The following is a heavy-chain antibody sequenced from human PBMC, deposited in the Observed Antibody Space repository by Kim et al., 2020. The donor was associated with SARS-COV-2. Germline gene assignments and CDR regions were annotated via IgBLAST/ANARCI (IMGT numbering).Heavy chain of an antibody. CDR3: AREGGATSPYYYYYGMDV. CDR2: IYSGGST. V-gene: IGHV3-66*02. Sequence: GGSLRLSCAASGFTVSSNYMSWVRQAPGKGLEWVSVIYSGGSTYYADSVKGRFTISRDNSKNTLYLQMNSLRAEDTAVYYCAREGGATSPYYYYYGMDVWGQGTTVTVSS. CDR1: GFTVSSNY. J-gene: IGHJ6*02. D-gene: IGHD1-26*01.